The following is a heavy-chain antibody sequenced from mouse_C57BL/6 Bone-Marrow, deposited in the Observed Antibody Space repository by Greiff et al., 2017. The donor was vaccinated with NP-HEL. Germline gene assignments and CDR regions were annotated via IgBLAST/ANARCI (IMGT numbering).Heavy chain of an antibody. V-gene: IGHV1-64*01. J-gene: IGHJ2*01. CDR3: ARGGAYYSDY. Sequence: VQLQQPGAELVKPGASVKLSCKASGYTFTSYWMHWVKQRPGQGLEWIGMIHPNSGSTNYNEKFKSKATLTVDKSSSTAYKQHSSLTSEDSAVYYCARGGAYYSDYWGQGTTLTVSS. CDR2: IHPNSGST. D-gene: IGHD2-12*01. CDR1: GYTFTSYW.